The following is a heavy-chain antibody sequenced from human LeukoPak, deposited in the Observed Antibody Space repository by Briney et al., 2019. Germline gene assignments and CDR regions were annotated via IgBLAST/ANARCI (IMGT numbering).Heavy chain of an antibody. V-gene: IGHV1-3*01. J-gene: IGHJ5*02. CDR1: GYTFTSHA. Sequence: ASVKVSCKASGYTFTSHAMHWVRQAPGQRLEWMGWINAGNGNTKYSQKFQGRVTITRDTSASTAYMELSSLRSEDTAVYYCARVPSWPTSWFDPWGQGTLVTVSS. CDR2: INAGNGNT. D-gene: IGHD2-15*01. CDR3: ARVPSWPTSWFDP.